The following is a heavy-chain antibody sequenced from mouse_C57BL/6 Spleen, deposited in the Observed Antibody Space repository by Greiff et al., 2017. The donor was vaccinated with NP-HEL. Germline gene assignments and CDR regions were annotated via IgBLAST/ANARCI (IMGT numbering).Heavy chain of an antibody. CDR2: IYPGDGDT. CDR1: GYAFSSSW. V-gene: IGHV1-82*01. Sequence: VQLQQSGPELVKPGASVKISCKASGYAFSSSWMNWVKQRPGKGLEWIGRIYPGDGDTNYNGKFKGKATLTADKSSSTAYMQLSSLTSEDSAVYFCARSPTGYWGQGTTLTVSS. CDR3: ARSPTGY. J-gene: IGHJ2*01.